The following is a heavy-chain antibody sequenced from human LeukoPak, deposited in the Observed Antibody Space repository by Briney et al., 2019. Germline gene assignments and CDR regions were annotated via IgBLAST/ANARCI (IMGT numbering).Heavy chain of an antibody. J-gene: IGHJ4*02. D-gene: IGHD3-22*01. CDR3: ARDYYDSSGYPPGGYYFDY. V-gene: IGHV1-18*01. Sequence: GASVKVSCKASGYTFTSYGISWVRQAPGQGLEWMGWISAYNGNTNYAQKLQGRVTMTTDTSTSTAYMELRSLRSDDTAVYYCARDYYDSSGYPPGGYYFDYWGQGTLVTVFS. CDR1: GYTFTSYG. CDR2: ISAYNGNT.